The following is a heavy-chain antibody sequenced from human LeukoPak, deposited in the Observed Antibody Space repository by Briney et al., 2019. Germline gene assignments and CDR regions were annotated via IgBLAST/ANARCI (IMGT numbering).Heavy chain of an antibody. CDR3: ATSLYCSGGSCYPPLYKPFEY. D-gene: IGHD2-15*01. V-gene: IGHV1-8*01. CDR2: MNHNRGNT. J-gene: IGHJ4*02. CDR1: GYTFTSYD. Sequence: ASLNVSCKASGYTFTSYDINWVRQTTRQRPEWVEEMNHNRGNTGYAHKLQGRVTMTRDTAISTAYMELSSLTSEDTAVYYCATSLYCSGGSCYPPLYKPFEYWGQGTLVTVPS.